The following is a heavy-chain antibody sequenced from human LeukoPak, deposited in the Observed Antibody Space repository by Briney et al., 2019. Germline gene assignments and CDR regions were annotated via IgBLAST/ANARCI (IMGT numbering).Heavy chain of an antibody. CDR1: GGSISSGDYY. V-gene: IGHV4-30-4*01. CDR2: IYYSGST. J-gene: IGHJ4*02. D-gene: IGHD5-12*01. Sequence: SETLSLTCTVSGGSISSGDYYWSWIRQPPGKGLEWIGYIYYSGSTHYNPSLKSRVTISVDTSKNQFSLKLSSVTAADTAVYYCARFERGYSGSEGIDYWGQGTLVTVSS. CDR3: ARFERGYSGSEGIDY.